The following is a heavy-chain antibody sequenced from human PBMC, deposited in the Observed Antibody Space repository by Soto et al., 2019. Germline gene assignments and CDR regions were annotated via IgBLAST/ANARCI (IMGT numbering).Heavy chain of an antibody. CDR2: ISYSGSS. J-gene: IGHJ4*02. CDR3: ARATPAGSADF. Sequence: SETLSLTCTVSGGSNIRDGYYWSWIRQHPGKGLEWIAYISYSGSSYSNPSLKSRVTISADTSKNQFSLRLTSVTAADTAVYFCARATPAGSADFWGQGTLVTV. D-gene: IGHD2-2*01. CDR1: GGSNIRDGYY. V-gene: IGHV4-31*03.